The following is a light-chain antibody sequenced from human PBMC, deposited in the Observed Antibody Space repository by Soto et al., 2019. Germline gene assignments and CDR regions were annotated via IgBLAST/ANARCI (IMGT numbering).Light chain of an antibody. CDR2: DAS. CDR3: QQRGSWPPT. CDR1: QSISNY. V-gene: IGKV3-11*01. J-gene: IGKJ4*01. Sequence: EVVLTQSPVTVSLSPGERATLSCRASQSISNYLAWYQQRPGQPPSLVIYDASKRAPGIPARFSGRGSGTDFTLTISGLQPEDSAVYYCQQRGSWPPTFGGGTKVEI.